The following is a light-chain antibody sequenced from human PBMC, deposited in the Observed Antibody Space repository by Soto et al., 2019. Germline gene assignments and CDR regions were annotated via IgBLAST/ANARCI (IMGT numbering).Light chain of an antibody. CDR2: EVV. CDR3: KSYAGSNTYV. Sequence: SVLTQPPSASGSPGQSVTISCTGTKSDIGVYDFVSWYQHDPGKAPRLIIYEVVQRPSGVPDRFSGSKSGNTASLTVSGLQAADEADYFCKSYAGSNTYVFGSGTKVTVL. CDR1: KSDIGVYDF. V-gene: IGLV2-8*01. J-gene: IGLJ1*01.